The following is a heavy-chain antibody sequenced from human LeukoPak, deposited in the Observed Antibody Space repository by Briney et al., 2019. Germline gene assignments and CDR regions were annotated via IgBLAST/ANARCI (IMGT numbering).Heavy chain of an antibody. CDR1: GFTFSSYG. V-gene: IGHV3-30*03. Sequence: GRSLRLSCAASGFTFSSYGMHWVRQAPGKGLEWVAVISYDGSNKYYADSVKGRFTISRDNSKNTLYPQMNSLRAEDTAVYYCARDQDIVVVPAARENAFDIWGQGTMVTVSS. D-gene: IGHD2-2*01. CDR3: ARDQDIVVVPAARENAFDI. J-gene: IGHJ3*02. CDR2: ISYDGSNK.